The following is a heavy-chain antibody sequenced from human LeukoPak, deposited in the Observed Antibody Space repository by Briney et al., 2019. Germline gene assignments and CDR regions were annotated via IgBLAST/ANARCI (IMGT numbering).Heavy chain of an antibody. CDR2: IQAKAYGGAT. Sequence: GGSLRLSCSTSGITLGDYAMSWVRQAPGKGLEWVRFIQAKAYGGATKYAASVNGRFSISRDDSQSIANLQMNDLKTEDTAVYYCTRAPHPRCSSSGCYLDYWGHGTLVTVSS. CDR1: GITLGDYA. J-gene: IGHJ4*01. CDR3: TRAPHPRCSSSGCYLDY. D-gene: IGHD2-2*01. V-gene: IGHV3-49*04.